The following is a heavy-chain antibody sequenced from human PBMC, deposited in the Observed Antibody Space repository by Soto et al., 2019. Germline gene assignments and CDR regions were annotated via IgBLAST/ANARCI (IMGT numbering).Heavy chain of an antibody. CDR2: IDQTGRT. V-gene: IGHV4-34*01. J-gene: IGHJ6*02. CDR1: GESFSDYF. CDR3: ARGVGSGRDYGLDV. Sequence: QVQLQQWGAGLLKPSETLSLTCAVSGESFSDYFWSWIRQPPAKGLEWIGEIDQTGRTNYNPSLKSRVIMSVDTSKNQFSLNLSSVTAADTAMYYCARGVGSGRDYGLDVWGQGTTVTVS. D-gene: IGHD3-10*01.